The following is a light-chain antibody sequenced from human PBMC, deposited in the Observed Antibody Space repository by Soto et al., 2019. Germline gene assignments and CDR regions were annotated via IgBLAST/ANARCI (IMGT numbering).Light chain of an antibody. Sequence: EIVLTQSPATLSLSPAERATLSCSASQSVSSYIALYQQKPVQAPRLLIYDASNRAPGIPARFSGSGSGIDFNLSISSLEPEDFAVYYWQQRSNWLTFGGGTKVEIK. CDR3: QQRSNWLT. CDR2: DAS. CDR1: QSVSSY. V-gene: IGKV3-11*01. J-gene: IGKJ4*01.